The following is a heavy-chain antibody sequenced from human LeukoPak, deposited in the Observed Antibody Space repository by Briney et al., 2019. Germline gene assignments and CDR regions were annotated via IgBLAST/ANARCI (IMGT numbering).Heavy chain of an antibody. D-gene: IGHD5-18*01. CDR1: GDSISTTAYY. V-gene: IGHV4-39*01. CDR2: IYYSGNT. J-gene: IGHJ4*02. CDR3: SRLQYTYGSEFDH. Sequence: SETLSVTCSVSGDSISTTAYYWAWIRQPPGKGLEWIGNIYYSGNTFHSPSLRSRVTISVDTSKNQFSLKLTSVTAADTAVYYCSRLQYTYGSEFDHWGQGTLATVSS.